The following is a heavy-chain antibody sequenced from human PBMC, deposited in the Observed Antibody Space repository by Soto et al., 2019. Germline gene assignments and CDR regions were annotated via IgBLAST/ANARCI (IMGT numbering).Heavy chain of an antibody. CDR2: IYPGDSDT. D-gene: IGHD1-26*01. J-gene: IGHJ4*02. Sequence: RGDSLKISCKGSGYSFASHWVAWVRQMPEKGLEWIGTIYPGDSDTKYSPAFRGQVTISADTSVSTAYLQWRSLEATDSAIYYCARYSGSYWHYLDFWGQGTLVTVSS. CDR1: GYSFASHW. V-gene: IGHV5-51*01. CDR3: ARYSGSYWHYLDF.